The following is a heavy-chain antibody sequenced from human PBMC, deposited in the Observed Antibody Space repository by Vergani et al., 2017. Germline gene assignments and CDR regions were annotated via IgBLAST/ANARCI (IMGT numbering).Heavy chain of an antibody. V-gene: IGHV1-2*02. J-gene: IGHJ3*02. D-gene: IGHD7-27*01. CDR2: INRNSGGT. Sequence: QVQLVQSGAEVKKPGASVTVSCKASGYTFTGYYMHWVRQAPGQGLEWMGWINRNSGGTNYAQKFQGRVTMTRDTSITTAYMELSRLRSDDTAVYYFASDLLGSDAFDIWGQGTMVTVSS. CDR1: GYTFTGYY. CDR3: ASDLLGSDAFDI.